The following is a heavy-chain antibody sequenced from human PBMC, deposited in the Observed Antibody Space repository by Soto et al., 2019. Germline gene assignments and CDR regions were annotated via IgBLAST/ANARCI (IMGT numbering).Heavy chain of an antibody. CDR1: GYTFTSYD. CDR3: ARDITGTTDGWFDP. CDR2: MNPNSGNT. Sequence: VASVKVSCKASGYTFTSYDINWVRQATGQGLEWMGWMNPNSGNTGYAQKFQGRVTMTRNTSISTAYMELSSLRSEDTAVYYCARDITGTTDGWFDPWGQGTLVTVSS. D-gene: IGHD1-20*01. J-gene: IGHJ5*02. V-gene: IGHV1-8*01.